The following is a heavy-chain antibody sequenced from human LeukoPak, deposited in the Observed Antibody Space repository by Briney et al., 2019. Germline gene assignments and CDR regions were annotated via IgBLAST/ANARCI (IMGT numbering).Heavy chain of an antibody. CDR1: GGSISSYY. V-gene: IGHV4-59*01. Sequence: RPSETLSLTCTVSGGSISSYYWSWIRQPPGKWMEWIGYIYFSWSTNYNPSLKRRVTISVDTSKNHFSLKLSSVTAAETAMYYCAKALTGTTCAFEMWGQGTMVTVST. J-gene: IGHJ3*02. D-gene: IGHD1-7*01. CDR2: IYFSWST. CDR3: AKALTGTTCAFEM.